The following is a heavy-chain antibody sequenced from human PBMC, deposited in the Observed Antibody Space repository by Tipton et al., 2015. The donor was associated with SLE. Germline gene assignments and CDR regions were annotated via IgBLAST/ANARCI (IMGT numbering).Heavy chain of an antibody. Sequence: TLSLTCAVYGGSFSGYYWSRIRQPPGKGLEWIGEINHSGSTISVDTSKNQFSLKLSSVTAADMAVYYCARGIAVAAPAFDIWGQGTMVTVSS. J-gene: IGHJ3*02. D-gene: IGHD6-19*01. CDR1: GGSFSGYY. V-gene: IGHV4-34*01. CDR3: ARGIAVAAPAFDI. CDR2: INHSG.